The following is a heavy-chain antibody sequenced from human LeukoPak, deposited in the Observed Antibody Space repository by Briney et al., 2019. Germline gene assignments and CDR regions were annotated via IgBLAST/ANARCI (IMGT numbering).Heavy chain of an antibody. J-gene: IGHJ3*02. D-gene: IGHD3-9*01. CDR2: ISNDGHFK. CDR3: ARETRLPHNDILINRRAFDI. Sequence: GRFLRLSCAASGFTFSTYTIHWVRQAPGKGLEWVAVISNDGHFKYYADSVKGRFTISRDNSKSTLFLQMNSLTIEDTAVYYCARETRLPHNDILINRRAFDIWGQGTILTVSS. CDR1: GFTFSTYT. V-gene: IGHV3-30-3*01.